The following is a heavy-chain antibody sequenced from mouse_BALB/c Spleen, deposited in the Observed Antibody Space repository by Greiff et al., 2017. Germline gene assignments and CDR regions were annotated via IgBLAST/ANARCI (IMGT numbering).Heavy chain of an antibody. V-gene: IGHV3-2*02. J-gene: IGHJ3*01. CDR1: GYSITSDYA. D-gene: IGHD4-1*01. CDR3: ARFWDWFAY. Sequence: EVHLVESGPGLVKPSQSLSLTCTVTGYSITSDYAWNWIRQSPGNKLEWMGYISYSGSTSYNPSLKSRISITRDTSKNQFFLQLNSVTTEDTATYYCARFWDWFAYWGQGTLVTVSA. CDR2: ISYSGST.